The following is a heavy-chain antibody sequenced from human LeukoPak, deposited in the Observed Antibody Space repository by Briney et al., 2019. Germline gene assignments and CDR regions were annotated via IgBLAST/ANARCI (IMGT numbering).Heavy chain of an antibody. CDR3: ARGGGYYYDSSGYYTFDY. CDR2: IIPIFGTA. D-gene: IGHD3-22*01. CDR1: GYTFTGYY. V-gene: IGHV1-69*05. J-gene: IGHJ4*02. Sequence: SVKVSCKASGYTFTGYYMHWVRQAPGQGLEWMGRIIPIFGTANYAQKFQGRVTITTDESTSTAYMELSSLRSEDTAVYYCARGGGYYYDSSGYYTFDYWGQGTLVTVSS.